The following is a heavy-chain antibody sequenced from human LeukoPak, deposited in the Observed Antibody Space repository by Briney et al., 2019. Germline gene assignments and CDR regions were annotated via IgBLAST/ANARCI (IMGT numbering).Heavy chain of an antibody. CDR2: IYPGDSDT. V-gene: IGHV5-51*01. CDR1: GYIFTSYW. Sequence: GESLKISCKGSGYIFTSYWIGWVRQMPGKGLEWMGVIYPGDSDTRYSPSFQGQVTISADKSISTACLQWSSLKASDTAMYYCARSIAVAGLDAFDIWGQGTMVTVSS. CDR3: ARSIAVAGLDAFDI. D-gene: IGHD6-19*01. J-gene: IGHJ3*02.